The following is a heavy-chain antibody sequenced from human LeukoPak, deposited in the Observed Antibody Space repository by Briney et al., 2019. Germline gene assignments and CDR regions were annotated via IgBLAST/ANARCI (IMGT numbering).Heavy chain of an antibody. Sequence: GGSLRLSCAASGFTFSSYAMSWVRQAPGKGLEWVSAISGSGGSTYYADSVKGRFTISRDNSKNTLYLQMNSLRAEDTAVYYCAKDRTYYYDSSGYFKYWGQGTLVTVSS. CDR1: GFTFSSYA. CDR3: AKDRTYYYDSSGYFKY. J-gene: IGHJ4*02. CDR2: ISGSGGST. D-gene: IGHD3-22*01. V-gene: IGHV3-23*01.